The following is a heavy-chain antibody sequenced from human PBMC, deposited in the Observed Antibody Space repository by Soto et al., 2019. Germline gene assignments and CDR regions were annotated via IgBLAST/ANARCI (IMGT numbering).Heavy chain of an antibody. CDR3: APDFWSGSP. D-gene: IGHD3-3*01. Sequence: PSETLSLTCTVSGGSISDYSYYWGWIRQPPGKGLEWIGAIHYIVYTHYNPSLKSRVSISVDTSKHPFSLKVTSVTAADSAVYYCAPDFWSGSPWGQETLVTVSS. J-gene: IGHJ5*02. V-gene: IGHV4-39*01. CDR1: GGSISDYSYY. CDR2: IHYIVYT.